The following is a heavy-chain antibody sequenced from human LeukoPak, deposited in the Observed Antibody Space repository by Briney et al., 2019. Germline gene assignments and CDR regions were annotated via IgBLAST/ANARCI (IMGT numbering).Heavy chain of an antibody. CDR2: FYYSATT. CDR1: GVSITSYY. J-gene: IGHJ4*02. CDR3: AREGGPYRPLDY. V-gene: IGHV4-59*01. Sequence: SETLSLTCTVSGVSITSYYWNWIRQSPGKGLEWIAHFYYSATTNYNPSLKSRVSISVDTSKNQFSLKLSSVTAADTAVYYCAREGGPYRPLDYSGQGTLVTVSS.